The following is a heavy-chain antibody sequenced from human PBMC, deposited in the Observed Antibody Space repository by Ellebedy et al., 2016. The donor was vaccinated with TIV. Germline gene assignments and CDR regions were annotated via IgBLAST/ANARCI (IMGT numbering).Heavy chain of an antibody. Sequence: PGGSLRLSCAASGFTFSSYAMSWVRQAPGRGLEWVSAISGNGAKIDYADSVKGRFTISRDNSKNTLYLQMHSLRAEDTALYYCAKDIGLGGPGNWGQGTLVTVSS. V-gene: IGHV3-23*01. CDR2: ISGNGAKI. CDR1: GFTFSSYA. CDR3: AKDIGLGGPGN. J-gene: IGHJ4*02. D-gene: IGHD3-10*01.